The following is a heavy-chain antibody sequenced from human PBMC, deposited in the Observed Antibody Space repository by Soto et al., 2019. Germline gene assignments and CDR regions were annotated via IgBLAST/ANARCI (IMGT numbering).Heavy chain of an antibody. D-gene: IGHD2-8*02. CDR1: GLSFSSHA. Sequence: LRLSCAVSGLSFSSHAMYWVRQTPGKGLEWVALISFDGDKYYVDSVKGRFTISRDNPTNTVYLQMNRLRPEDTGVYYCARDYARGWCQFWGQGTLVTVSS. CDR2: ISFDGDK. V-gene: IGHV3-30-3*01. CDR3: ARDYARGWCQF. J-gene: IGHJ4*02.